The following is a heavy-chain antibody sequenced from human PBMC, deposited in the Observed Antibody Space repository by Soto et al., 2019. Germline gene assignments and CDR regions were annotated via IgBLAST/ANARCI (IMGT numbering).Heavy chain of an antibody. J-gene: IGHJ4*02. CDR1: GFTFSSYA. CDR2: ISGSGGST. CDR3: AKGFTVPTTTINL. Sequence: EVQLLESGGGLVQPGGSLRLSCAASGFTFSSYAMSWVRQAPGKGLEWVSAISGSGGSTYYADSVKGRFTISRDNSKNTLYLQMNSLRAEDAAVYYCAKGFTVPTTTINLWGQGTLVTVSS. V-gene: IGHV3-23*01. D-gene: IGHD4-17*01.